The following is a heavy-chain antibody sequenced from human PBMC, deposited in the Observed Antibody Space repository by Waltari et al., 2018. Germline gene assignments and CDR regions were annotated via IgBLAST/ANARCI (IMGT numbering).Heavy chain of an antibody. CDR1: GGTFSGYY. V-gene: IGHV4-34*01. Sequence: QVQLQQWGAGLLKPSETLSLPCAVSGGTFSGYYWSWLRQPPGKGLEWIGEINHSGSTNYNPSLKSRVTISVDTSKNQFSLKLSSVTAADTAVYYCARGMDIVVVPAAIRRHYYGMDVWGQGTTVTVSS. D-gene: IGHD2-2*02. J-gene: IGHJ6*02. CDR3: ARGMDIVVVPAAIRRHYYGMDV. CDR2: INHSGST.